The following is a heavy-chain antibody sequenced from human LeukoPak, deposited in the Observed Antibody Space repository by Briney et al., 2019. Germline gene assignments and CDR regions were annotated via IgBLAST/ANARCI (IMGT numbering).Heavy chain of an antibody. J-gene: IGHJ4*02. V-gene: IGHV3-7*01. Sequence: PGGSLRLSCAGSGFTFSNDWMSWVRQAPGKGLEWVAIIEQDGSEKYYGDSVKGRFTISRDNAKNSLYLQMNSLRAEDTAVYYCAREFMLAYWGQGTLVTVSS. CDR2: IEQDGSEK. CDR1: GFTFSNDW. D-gene: IGHD3-10*02. CDR3: AREFMLAY.